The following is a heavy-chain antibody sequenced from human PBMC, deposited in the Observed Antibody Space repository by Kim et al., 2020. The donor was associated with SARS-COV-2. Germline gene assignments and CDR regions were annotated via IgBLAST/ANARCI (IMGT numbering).Heavy chain of an antibody. V-gene: IGHV3-49*04. CDR3: TRDLFRWRVDTAMAMGLDY. CDR2: IRSKAYGGTT. Sequence: GGSLRLSCTASGFTFGDYAMSWVRQAPGKGLEWVGFIRSKAYGGTTEYAASVKGRFTISRDDSKSIAYLQMNSLKTEDTAVYYCTRDLFRWRVDTAMAMGLDYWGQGTLVTVSS. CDR1: GFTFGDYA. D-gene: IGHD5-18*01. J-gene: IGHJ4*02.